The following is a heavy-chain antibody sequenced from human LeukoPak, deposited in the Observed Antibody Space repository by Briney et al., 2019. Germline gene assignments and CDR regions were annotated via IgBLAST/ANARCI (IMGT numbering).Heavy chain of an antibody. V-gene: IGHV3-48*02. D-gene: IGHD6-19*01. CDR2: ISSSSSTI. CDR1: GFTFSSYN. J-gene: IGHJ6*02. CDR3: ARDGGGMCSSGWYGNDYGMDV. Sequence: PGGSLRLSCAASGFTFSSYNINWVRQAPGKGLEWVSYISSSSSTIYYADSVKGRFTISRDNAKNSLYLQMNSLRDEDTAVYYCARDGGGMCSSGWYGNDYGMDVWGQGTTVTVSS.